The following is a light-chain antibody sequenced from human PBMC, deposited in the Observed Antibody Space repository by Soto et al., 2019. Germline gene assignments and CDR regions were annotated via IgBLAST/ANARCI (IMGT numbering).Light chain of an antibody. J-gene: IGKJ3*01. V-gene: IGKV3-15*01. Sequence: DIVMTQSPATLSVSPGERATLSCRASQSVSSNLAWYQQKPGQAPRLLVYGASTRATGIPARFSGSGYGTEFILTISSLQSEDFALYYCHQYNNWPSFTFGPGTKVDIK. CDR1: QSVSSN. CDR3: HQYNNWPSFT. CDR2: GAS.